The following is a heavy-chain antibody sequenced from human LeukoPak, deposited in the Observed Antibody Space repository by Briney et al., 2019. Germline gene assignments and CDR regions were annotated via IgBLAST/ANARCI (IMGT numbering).Heavy chain of an antibody. D-gene: IGHD1-14*01. V-gene: IGHV4-31*03. CDR3: ARERYNEAFDI. CDR1: GGSISSGGSR. Sequence: SETLSLTCNVSGGSISSGGSRWSWIRQHPGKGLEWIGYIYYSGSTYYNPSLESRLTMSVDTSKNQFSLKLSSVTAADTAVYYCARERYNEAFDIWGQGTMVTVSS. CDR2: IYYSGST. J-gene: IGHJ3*02.